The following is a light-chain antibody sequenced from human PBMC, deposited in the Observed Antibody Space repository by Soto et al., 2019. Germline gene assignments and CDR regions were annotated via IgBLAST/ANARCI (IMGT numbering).Light chain of an antibody. V-gene: IGLV2-23*01. Sequence: QSALTQPASVSGSPRQSITLSCTGTSSDVASFFNLVSWYQQHPGKAPKLMIYEASKRPSGVSNSFSGSRSGNTASLTISGLQAEDEADYYCCSYAGTSTWVFGGGTKLTVL. CDR3: CSYAGTSTWV. CDR1: SSDVASFFNL. CDR2: EAS. J-gene: IGLJ3*02.